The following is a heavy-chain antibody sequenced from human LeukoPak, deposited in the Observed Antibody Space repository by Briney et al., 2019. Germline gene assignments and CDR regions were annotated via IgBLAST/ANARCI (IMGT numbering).Heavy chain of an antibody. V-gene: IGHV4-39*01. CDR2: IYYSGST. CDR3: VSPRGFSYGYFDY. J-gene: IGHJ4*02. Sequence: MPSETLSLTCTVSGGSISSGGYYWSWIRQSPGKGLEWIGSIYYSGSTYYKPSLKSRVTISADTSKNQFSLTLGSVSATDTAVYYCVSPRGFSYGYFDYWGQGTLVTVSS. D-gene: IGHD5-18*01. CDR1: GGSISSGGYY.